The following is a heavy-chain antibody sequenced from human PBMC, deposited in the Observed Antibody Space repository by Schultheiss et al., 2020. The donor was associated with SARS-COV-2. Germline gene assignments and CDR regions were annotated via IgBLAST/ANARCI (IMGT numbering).Heavy chain of an antibody. Sequence: GGSLRLSCAASGFTFSSYEMNWVRQAPGKGLEWVAVIWYDGSNKYYADSVKGRFTISRDNSKNTLYLQMNSLKTEDTAVYYYTTDSGPTTLAWFGEPLDYWGQGTLVTVSS. V-gene: IGHV3-33*08. J-gene: IGHJ4*02. D-gene: IGHD3-10*01. CDR3: TTDSGPTTLAWFGEPLDY. CDR2: IWYDGSNK. CDR1: GFTFSSYE.